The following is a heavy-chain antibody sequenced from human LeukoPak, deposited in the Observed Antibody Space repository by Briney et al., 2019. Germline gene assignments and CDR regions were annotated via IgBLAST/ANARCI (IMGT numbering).Heavy chain of an antibody. V-gene: IGHV3-11*06. J-gene: IGHJ4*02. D-gene: IGHD5-18*01. CDR1: GFTFSDHY. CDR3: AREVDTAMVPSIGDDY. Sequence: PGGSLRLSCAASGFTFSDHYMSWIRQAPGKGLEWVSYISRSSSCTNYADSVKGRFTISRDNAKNSLYLQMNSLRAEDTAVYYCAREVDTAMVPSIGDDYWGQGTLVTVSS. CDR2: ISRSSSCT.